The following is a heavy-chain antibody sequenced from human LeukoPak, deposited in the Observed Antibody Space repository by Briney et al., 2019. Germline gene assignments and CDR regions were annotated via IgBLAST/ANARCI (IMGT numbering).Heavy chain of an antibody. CDR3: ARDRNSGSSLDI. J-gene: IGHJ3*02. Sequence: ASVKVSCKSSGFTFTNYLLHWVRQAPGQGLEWMGWIYPYSGDTNYAQNFQGRVTMTRDTSISTAYMELSSLKSDDTAVYYCARDRNSGSSLDIWGQGTMLTVSS. CDR1: GFTFTNYL. V-gene: IGHV1-2*02. CDR2: IYPYSGDT. D-gene: IGHD6-6*01.